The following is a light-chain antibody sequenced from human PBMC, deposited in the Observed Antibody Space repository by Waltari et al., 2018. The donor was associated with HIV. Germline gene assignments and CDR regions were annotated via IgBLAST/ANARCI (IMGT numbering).Light chain of an antibody. Sequence: EIVLPQSPGTLSLSPEAKATLSCRPGQSVGSYLAWYQQKPGQAPRILIYGASTRATGMPERFSGSGSGTDFTLTISRLEPEDFAVYYCQHYGGSPSYSFGQGTKLEIK. V-gene: IGKV3-20*01. CDR2: GAS. CDR1: QSVGSY. CDR3: QHYGGSPSYS. J-gene: IGKJ2*01.